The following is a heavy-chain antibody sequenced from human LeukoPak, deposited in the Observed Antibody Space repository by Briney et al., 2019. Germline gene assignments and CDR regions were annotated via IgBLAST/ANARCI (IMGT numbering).Heavy chain of an antibody. CDR1: GGSISSGGYY. J-gene: IGHJ4*02. D-gene: IGHD2-2*01. Sequence: SQTLSLTCTVSGGSISSGGYYWSWIRQHPGKGLEWIGYIYYNGSTYYHPSLKSRVTISVDTSKNQFSLKLSSVTAADTAVYYCARALVVPAAIDYWGQGTLVTVSS. V-gene: IGHV4-31*03. CDR2: IYYNGST. CDR3: ARALVVPAAIDY.